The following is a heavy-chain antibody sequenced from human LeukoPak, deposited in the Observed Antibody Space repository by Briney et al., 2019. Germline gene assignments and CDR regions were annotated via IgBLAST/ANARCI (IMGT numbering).Heavy chain of an antibody. CDR3: ARGTVTAGAFDY. V-gene: IGHV3-13*01. D-gene: IGHD4-17*01. CDR1: GFTFSIYD. J-gene: IGHJ4*02. CDR2: IATTGDS. Sequence: GGSLRLSCAPSGFTFSIYDMHWVRHARGKPREWVSAIATTGDSYYPGSVKGRFTISRENAKNSLYLQMNSLRAGDTAVYYCARGTVTAGAFDYWGQGTLVTVSS.